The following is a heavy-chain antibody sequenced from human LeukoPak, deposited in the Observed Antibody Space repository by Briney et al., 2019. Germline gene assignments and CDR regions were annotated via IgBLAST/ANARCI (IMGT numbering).Heavy chain of an antibody. CDR3: ARGNSYDFWSGYYPFDY. Sequence: SVNVSFKASRGTLSSYAISWVRQAPRQGLEWMGGIIPIFGTANYAQKFQGRVTITTDESTSTAYMELSSLRSEDTAVYYCARGNSYDFWSGYYPFDYWGQGTLVTVSS. D-gene: IGHD3-3*01. V-gene: IGHV1-69*05. CDR2: IIPIFGTA. J-gene: IGHJ4*02. CDR1: RGTLSSYA.